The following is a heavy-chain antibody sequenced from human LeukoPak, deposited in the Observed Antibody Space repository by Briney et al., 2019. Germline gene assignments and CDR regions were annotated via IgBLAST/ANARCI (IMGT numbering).Heavy chain of an antibody. CDR2: IYYSGST. CDR3: ARVYRTVFDY. CDR1: GGSISSYY. D-gene: IGHD2/OR15-2a*01. J-gene: IGHJ4*02. Sequence: SETLSLTCTVSGGSISSYYWSWIRQPPRKGLEWIGYIYYSGSTNYNPSLKSRVTISVDTSKNQFSLKLSSVTAADTAVYYCARVYRTVFDYWGQGTLVTVSS. V-gene: IGHV4-59*01.